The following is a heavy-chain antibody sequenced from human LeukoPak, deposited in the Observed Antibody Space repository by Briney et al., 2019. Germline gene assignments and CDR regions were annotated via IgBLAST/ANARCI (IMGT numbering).Heavy chain of an antibody. V-gene: IGHV3-15*01. CDR3: SAERITLVRGIIWDDF. J-gene: IGHJ4*02. CDR2: IKKTTDGWTT. CDR1: GFTFSNAW. Sequence: GGPLRLPCAASGFTFSNAWMKWVRQAPGKGLEWVGRIKKTTDGWTTDYAAHVTGILIISRDDSKNTVYLQINRLKTEDTAVYYCSAERITLVRGIIWDDFWGQGTLVTVSS. D-gene: IGHD3-10*01.